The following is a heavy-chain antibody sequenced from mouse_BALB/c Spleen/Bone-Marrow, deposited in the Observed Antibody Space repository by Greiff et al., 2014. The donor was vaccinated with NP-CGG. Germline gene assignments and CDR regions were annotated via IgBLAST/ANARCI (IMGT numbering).Heavy chain of an antibody. Sequence: ESGPGLVAPSQSLSITCTVSGFSLTSYGVNWVRQPPGKGLEWLGVIWAGGSTNYNSALMSRMSIRKDNSKSQVFLKVNSLQTDDTAMYYCARNYGSSYFDYWGQGTTLTVSS. D-gene: IGHD1-1*01. J-gene: IGHJ2*01. CDR3: ARNYGSSYFDY. CDR2: IWAGGST. V-gene: IGHV2-9*02. CDR1: GFSLTSYG.